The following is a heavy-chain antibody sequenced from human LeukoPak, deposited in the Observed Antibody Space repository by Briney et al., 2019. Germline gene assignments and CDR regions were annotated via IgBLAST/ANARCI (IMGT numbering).Heavy chain of an antibody. CDR2: ISAYNGNT. D-gene: IGHD3-9*01. V-gene: IGHV1-18*01. CDR3: AIPQKLRYFDWLSSDY. CDR1: GYTFTSYG. J-gene: IGHJ4*02. Sequence: ASVKVSCTASGYTFTSYGISWVRQAPGQGLEWMGWISAYNGNTNYAQKLQGRVTMTTDTSTSTAYMELRSLRSDDTAVYYCAIPQKLRYFDWLSSDYWGQGTLVTVSS.